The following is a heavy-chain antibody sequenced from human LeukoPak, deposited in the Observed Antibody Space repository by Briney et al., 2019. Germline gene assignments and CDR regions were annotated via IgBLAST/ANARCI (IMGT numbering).Heavy chain of an antibody. V-gene: IGHV3-23*01. J-gene: IGHJ4*02. CDR1: GFTFSSYA. D-gene: IGHD2/OR15-2a*01. CDR3: ARGLSETYFALDY. Sequence: GGSLRLSCAASGFTFSSYAMNWVRQAPGKGLEWVSGTSGSGSSTYYADSVKGRFTISRDNSKNTLSLQMNSLRAEDTAVYYCARGLSETYFALDYWGQGTRVTVSS. CDR2: TSGSGSST.